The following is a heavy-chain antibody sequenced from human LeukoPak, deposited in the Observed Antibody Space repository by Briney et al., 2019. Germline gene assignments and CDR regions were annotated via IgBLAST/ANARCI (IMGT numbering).Heavy chain of an antibody. CDR3: ASHTYYYDSSGYYYPDY. V-gene: IGHV1-2*06. D-gene: IGHD3-22*01. J-gene: IGHJ4*02. CDR1: GYTFTGYY. Sequence: ASVKVSCKASGYTFTGYYMHWVRQAPGQGLEWMGRINPNSGGTNYAQKFQGRVTMTRDTSISTAHMELSRLRSDDTAVYYCASHTYYYDSSGYYYPDYWGQGTLVTVSS. CDR2: INPNSGGT.